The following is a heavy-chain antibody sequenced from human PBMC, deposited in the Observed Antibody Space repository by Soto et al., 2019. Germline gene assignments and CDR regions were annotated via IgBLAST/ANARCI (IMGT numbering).Heavy chain of an antibody. CDR3: TRGPPRVQWFDP. V-gene: IGHV4-61*01. Sequence: ETLYLTCTVSGCAVSSGTYYWSWIRQPPGKGLEWIGHIYFTGSTNYNPSLKSRVTMSLDTSRNQFSLKLSSVTAADAAVYYCTRGPPRVQWFDPWGLGTLVTVSS. J-gene: IGHJ5*02. CDR2: IYFTGST. CDR1: GCAVSSGTYY.